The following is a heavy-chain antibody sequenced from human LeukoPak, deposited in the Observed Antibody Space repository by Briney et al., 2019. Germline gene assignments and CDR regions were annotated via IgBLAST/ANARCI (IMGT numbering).Heavy chain of an antibody. CDR2: MNPNSGNT. V-gene: IGHV1-8*02. Sequence: ASVKVSCKASGYTFTSYHMHWVRQATGQGLEWMGWMNPNSGNTGYAQKFQGRVTMTRNTSISTAYMELSSLRSEDTAVYYCARGHSGSYINWFDPWGQGTLVTVSS. D-gene: IGHD1-26*01. J-gene: IGHJ5*02. CDR1: GYTFTSYH. CDR3: ARGHSGSYINWFDP.